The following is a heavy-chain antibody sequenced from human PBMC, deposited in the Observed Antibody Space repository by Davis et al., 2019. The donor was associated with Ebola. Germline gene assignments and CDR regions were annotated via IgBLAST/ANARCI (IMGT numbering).Heavy chain of an antibody. V-gene: IGHV3-13*01. CDR2: IGTAGDT. J-gene: IGHJ4*02. CDR3: ARAGFGEIYFDY. Sequence: GESLKISCAASGFPFSRYDMHWVRQATGKGLEWVSAIGTAGDTYYPGSVKGRFTIPREKAKNSLYLQMNSLRGEDTAVYYCARAGFGEIYFDYWGQGTLVTVSS. D-gene: IGHD3-10*01. CDR1: GFPFSRYD.